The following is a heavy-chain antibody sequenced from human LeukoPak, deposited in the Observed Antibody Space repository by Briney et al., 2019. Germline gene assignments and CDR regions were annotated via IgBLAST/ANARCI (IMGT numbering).Heavy chain of an antibody. CDR2: IIPIFGTA. D-gene: IGHD1-20*01. J-gene: IGHJ6*03. CDR3: ARIDNWNYYYMDV. V-gene: IGHV1-69*13. Sequence: SVKVSCKASVGTFSSYAISWVRQAPGQGLEWMGGIIPIFGTANYAQKFQGRVTITADESTSTAYMELSSLRSEDTAVYYCARIDNWNYYYMDVWGKGTTVTVSS. CDR1: VGTFSSYA.